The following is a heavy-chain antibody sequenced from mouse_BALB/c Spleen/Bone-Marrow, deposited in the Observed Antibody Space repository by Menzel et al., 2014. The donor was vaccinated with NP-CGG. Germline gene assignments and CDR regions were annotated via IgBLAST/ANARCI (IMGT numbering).Heavy chain of an antibody. J-gene: IGHJ3*01. D-gene: IGHD2-1*01. V-gene: IGHV1-80*01. Sequence: VHLVESGAELVRPGSSVKISCKASGYAFSSYWMNWVKQRPGQGLEWIGRIYPGDGDTNYNGKFKGKATLTADKSSSTAYVQLSSLTSEDSAVYFCALYGNYAGNWGQGTLVTVSA. CDR2: IYPGDGDT. CDR1: GYAFSSYW. CDR3: ALYGNYAGN.